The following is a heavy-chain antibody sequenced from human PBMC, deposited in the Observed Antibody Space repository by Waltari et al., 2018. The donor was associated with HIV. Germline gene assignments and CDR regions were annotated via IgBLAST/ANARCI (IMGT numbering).Heavy chain of an antibody. CDR2: ISSSGDYI. V-gene: IGHV3-21*01. D-gene: IGHD3-16*01. Sequence: EAQLVESGGGLVKPGGSLRLSCAGPGFSFSRYSLNWVRQAPGKGLEWVSSISSSGDYIYYVDSLKGRFTISRDNAKNSLYLQMNSLRDEDTAVYYCARGDRVWAEGYWYFDCWGQGTLVTVSS. J-gene: IGHJ4*02. CDR1: GFSFSRYS. CDR3: ARGDRVWAEGYWYFDC.